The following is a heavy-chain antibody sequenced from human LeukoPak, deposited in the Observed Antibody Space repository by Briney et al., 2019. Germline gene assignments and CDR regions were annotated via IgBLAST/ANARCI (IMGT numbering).Heavy chain of an antibody. Sequence: GGSLRLSCTASGFTFGDFAMSWFRQAPGKGLEWVALCRSRDYGVTTEYAASVKGRFSISRDDSKSIAYLQMNSLRAEDTAVYYCARDPEYIYDSSGYLDYWGQGTLVTVSS. J-gene: IGHJ4*02. V-gene: IGHV3-49*03. D-gene: IGHD3-22*01. CDR2: CRSRDYGVTT. CDR3: ARDPEYIYDSSGYLDY. CDR1: GFTFGDFA.